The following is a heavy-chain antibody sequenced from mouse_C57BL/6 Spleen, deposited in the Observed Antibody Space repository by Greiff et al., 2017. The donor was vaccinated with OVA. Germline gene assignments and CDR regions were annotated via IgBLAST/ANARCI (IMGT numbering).Heavy chain of an antibody. J-gene: IGHJ2*01. V-gene: IGHV5-17*01. CDR2: ISSGSSTI. CDR3: ARLWLRNYLDY. Sequence: EVKVVESGGGLVKPGGSLKLSCAASGFTFSDYGMHWVRQAPEKGLEWVAYISSGSSTIYYAATVKGRFTISRDNAKNTLFLQMTSLRSEDTAMDYCARLWLRNYLDYWGQGTTLTVSS. CDR1: GFTFSDYG. D-gene: IGHD2-2*01.